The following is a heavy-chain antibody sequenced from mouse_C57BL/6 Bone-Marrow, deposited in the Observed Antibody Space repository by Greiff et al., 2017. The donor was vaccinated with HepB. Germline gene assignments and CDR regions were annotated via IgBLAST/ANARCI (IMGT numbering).Heavy chain of an antibody. CDR1: GYTFTSYW. J-gene: IGHJ4*01. Sequence: QVQLKQPGAELVKPGASVKLSCKASGYTFTSYWMHWVKQRPGRGLEWIGRIDPNSGGTKYNEKFKSKATLTVDKPSSTAYMQLSSLTSEDSAVYYCASWGTTVVATDAMDYWGQGTSVTVSS. CDR2: IDPNSGGT. V-gene: IGHV1-72*01. CDR3: ASWGTTVVATDAMDY. D-gene: IGHD1-1*01.